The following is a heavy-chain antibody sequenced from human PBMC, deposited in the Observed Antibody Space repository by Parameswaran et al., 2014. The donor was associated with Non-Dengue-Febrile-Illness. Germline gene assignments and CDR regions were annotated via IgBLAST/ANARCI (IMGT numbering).Heavy chain of an antibody. CDR3: ARSLEDSSGYLAYYYYGMDV. Sequence: RWIRSPREGLEWVSYISSSGSTIYYADSVKGRFTISRDNAKNSLYLQMNSLRAEDTAVYYCARSLEDSSGYLAYYYYGMDVWGQGTTVTVSS. V-gene: IGHV3-11*01. D-gene: IGHD3-22*01. CDR2: ISSSGSTI. J-gene: IGHJ6*02.